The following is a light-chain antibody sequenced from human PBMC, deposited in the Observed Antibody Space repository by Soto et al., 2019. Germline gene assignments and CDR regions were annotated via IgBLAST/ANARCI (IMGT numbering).Light chain of an antibody. CDR1: QAVSTY. CDR2: NVS. CDR3: QQSYDTPRT. V-gene: IGKV1-12*01. Sequence: DIQMTQSPSSVSASVGDRGAITYRASQAVSTYVAWYQQKPGKAPNVLIYNVSTLHVGVPSRFSGSGSGTDFTLTISSLQPEDFATYYCQQSYDTPRTFGQGTKVDIK. J-gene: IGKJ1*01.